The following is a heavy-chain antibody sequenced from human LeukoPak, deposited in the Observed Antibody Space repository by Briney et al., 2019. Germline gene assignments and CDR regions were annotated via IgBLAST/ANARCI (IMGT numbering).Heavy chain of an antibody. CDR3: AKGGVAARGAYYYYYMDV. Sequence: PGRSLRLSCAASGFTFDDYAMHWVRQAPGKGLEWVSGISWSSGSIGYADSVKGRFTISRDNAKNSLYLQMNSLRAEDMALYYCAKGGVAARGAYYYYYMDVWGKGTTVAVSS. D-gene: IGHD6-6*01. CDR1: GFTFDDYA. J-gene: IGHJ6*03. CDR2: ISWSSGSI. V-gene: IGHV3-9*03.